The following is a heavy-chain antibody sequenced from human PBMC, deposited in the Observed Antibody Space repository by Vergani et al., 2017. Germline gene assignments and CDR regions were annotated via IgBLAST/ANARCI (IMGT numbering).Heavy chain of an antibody. Sequence: QVHLVESGGGVVQPGRSLRLSCVVSGFTSSYYGMHWVRQAPGKGLEWVAVISYDGTQKYYADSVKGRFTISRDNSKSTLYLQMNSLRTEDTAVYYCATKSCDTPGWQIGDIREWGQGTLVTVSS. CDR1: GFTSSYYG. V-gene: IGHV3-30*03. J-gene: IGHJ1*01. D-gene: IGHD6-19*01. CDR2: ISYDGTQK. CDR3: ATKSCDTPGWQIGDIRE.